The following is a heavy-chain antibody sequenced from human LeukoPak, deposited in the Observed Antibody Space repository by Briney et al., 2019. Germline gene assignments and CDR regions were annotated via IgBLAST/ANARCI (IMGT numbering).Heavy chain of an antibody. CDR3: AKALGGSGSNFDY. Sequence: GGSLRLCCAASGFTFSSYAMNWVRQATGKGLEWVSTISGSGGSTYYADSVKGRFTISRDNSKNTLYLQMNSLRAEDTAVYYCAKALGGSGSNFDYWGQGTLVTVSS. CDR2: ISGSGGST. J-gene: IGHJ4*02. CDR1: GFTFSSYA. D-gene: IGHD3-10*01. V-gene: IGHV3-23*01.